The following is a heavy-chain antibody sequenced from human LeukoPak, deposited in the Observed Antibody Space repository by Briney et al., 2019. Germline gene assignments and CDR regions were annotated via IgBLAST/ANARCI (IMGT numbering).Heavy chain of an antibody. J-gene: IGHJ6*03. CDR1: GGSISSSSYY. Sequence: SETLSLTCTVSGGSISSSSYYWGWIRQPPGKGLEWIGSIYYSGSTYYNPSLKSRVTISVDTSKNQFSLKLSSVTAADTAVYYCARVRYCYYMDVWGKGTTVTVSS. CDR2: IYYSGST. CDR3: ARVRYCYYMDV. V-gene: IGHV4-39*07.